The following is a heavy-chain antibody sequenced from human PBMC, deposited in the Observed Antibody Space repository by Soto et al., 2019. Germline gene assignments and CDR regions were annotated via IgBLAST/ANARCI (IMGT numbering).Heavy chain of an antibody. Sequence: SVKVSCKASGGTFSNHAISWVRQAPGQGLEWVGGTIPMFPTADYAQRFQGRVTITADDSTTTVYMELSGLRSEDTAMYYCARDDATYCGGDCSRYFYYGMDVWGQGTTVTVSS. CDR2: TIPMFPTA. D-gene: IGHD2-21*02. J-gene: IGHJ6*02. CDR3: ARDDATYCGGDCSRYFYYGMDV. CDR1: GGTFSNHA. V-gene: IGHV1-69*13.